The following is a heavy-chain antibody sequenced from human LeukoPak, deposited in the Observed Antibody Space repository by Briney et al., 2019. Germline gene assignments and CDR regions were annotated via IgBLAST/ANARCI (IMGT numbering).Heavy chain of an antibody. V-gene: IGHV4-59*01. J-gene: IGHJ2*01. CDR1: GGSISSYY. CDR3: ARVRRGDYGDYWYFDL. D-gene: IGHD4-17*01. CDR2: IYYSGST. Sequence: PSETLSLTCTVSGGSISSYYWSWIRHPPGKGLEWIGYIYYSGSTNYNPSLKSRVTISVDTSKNQFSLKLSSVTAADTAVYYCARVRRGDYGDYWYFDLWGRGTLVTVSS.